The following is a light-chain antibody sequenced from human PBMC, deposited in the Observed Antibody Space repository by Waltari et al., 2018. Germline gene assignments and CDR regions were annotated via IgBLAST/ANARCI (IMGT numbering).Light chain of an antibody. J-gene: IGLJ1*01. CDR2: LKSDGSH. Sequence: QLVLTQSPSASASLGASVKLTCTLSSGHSTYAIAWHQQQPEKGPRFLMKLKSDGSHSKGDGLPDRFSGSGSGAERYLTISSLQSEDEADYYCQTWGTGIHVFGTGTKVTVL. V-gene: IGLV4-69*01. CDR3: QTWGTGIHV. CDR1: SGHSTYA.